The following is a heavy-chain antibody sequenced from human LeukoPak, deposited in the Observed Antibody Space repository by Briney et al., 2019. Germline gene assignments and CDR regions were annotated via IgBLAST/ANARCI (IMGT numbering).Heavy chain of an antibody. CDR2: IRYDESNK. CDR1: GFTVSSNY. V-gene: IGHV3-30*02. J-gene: IGHJ5*02. Sequence: GGSLRLSCAASGFTVSSNYMSWVRQAPGKGLEWVAFIRYDESNKFYADSVKGRFTISRDNSKNILFLQMNSLRAEDTAVYYCATMQWLEGVDWFDPWGQGTPVTVSS. D-gene: IGHD6-19*01. CDR3: ATMQWLEGVDWFDP.